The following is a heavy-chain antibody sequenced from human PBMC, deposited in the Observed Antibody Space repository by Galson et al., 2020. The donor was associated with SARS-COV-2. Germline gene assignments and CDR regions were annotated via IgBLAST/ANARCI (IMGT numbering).Heavy chain of an antibody. D-gene: IGHD4-17*01. V-gene: IGHV4-31*03. CDR2: IYYSGST. J-gene: IGHJ4*02. Sequence: SETLSLTCTVSGGSISSGGYYWSWIRQHPGKGLEWIGYIYYSGSTYYNPSLKSRVTISVDTSKNQFSLKLSSVTAADTAVYYCARGSYGEGPFDYWGQGTLVTVSS. CDR1: GGSISSGGYY. CDR3: ARGSYGEGPFDY.